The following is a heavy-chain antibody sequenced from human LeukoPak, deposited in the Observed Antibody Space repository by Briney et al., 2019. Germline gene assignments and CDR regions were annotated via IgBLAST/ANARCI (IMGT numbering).Heavy chain of an antibody. CDR1: GFTFSGSA. J-gene: IGHJ4*02. D-gene: IGHD1-26*01. CDR2: IRSKANSYAT. CDR3: TRRASQIASGSYYY. V-gene: IGHV3-73*01. Sequence: GGSLRLSCAASGFTFSGSAMHWVRQASGKGLQWVGRIRSKANSYATAYAASVKGRFTISRDDSKNTAYLQMNSLKTEDTAVYYCTRRASQIASGSYYYWGQGTLVNVSS.